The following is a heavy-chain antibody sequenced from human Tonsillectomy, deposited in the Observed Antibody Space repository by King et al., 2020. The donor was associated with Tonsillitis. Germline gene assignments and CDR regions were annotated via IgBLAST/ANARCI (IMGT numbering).Heavy chain of an antibody. J-gene: IGHJ4*02. V-gene: IGHV4-4*02. CDR2: VYHSEIS. D-gene: IGHD6-6*01. CDR1: GGSISSSIW. CDR3: ARVPFDYSSSSVVSDY. Sequence: MQLQESGPGLVKPSGTLSLTCAVSGGSISSSIWWSWVRQPPGKGLEWIGEVYHSEISNYNPSLKSRVTISVDKSRNQFSLKMSSVTAADTAVYYCARVPFDYSSSSVVSDYWGQGTLVTVSS.